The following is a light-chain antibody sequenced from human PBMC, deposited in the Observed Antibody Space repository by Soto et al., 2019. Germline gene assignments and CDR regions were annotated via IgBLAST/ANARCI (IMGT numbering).Light chain of an antibody. CDR3: PQYGSSLTWT. J-gene: IGKJ1*01. CDR2: GAS. CDR1: QSVSSSY. Sequence: EIVLTQSPGTLSLSPGERATLSCRASQSVSSSYLAWYQQKPGQAPRLLIYGASSRATGIPDRFSGSGSGTDLPLPISSLEPEDFAVYYCPQYGSSLTWTFGQGTKVESK. V-gene: IGKV3-20*01.